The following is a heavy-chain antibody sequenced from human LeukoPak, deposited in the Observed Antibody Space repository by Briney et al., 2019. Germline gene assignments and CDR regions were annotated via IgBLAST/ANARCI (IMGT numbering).Heavy chain of an antibody. CDR2: ISYDGSNK. CDR3: AKEAGAYSGNSYVEWFDP. D-gene: IGHD1-26*01. V-gene: IGHV3-30-3*01. Sequence: GGSLRLSCAASGFTFSSYAMHWVRQAPGKGLEWVAVISYDGSNKYYADPVKGRFTISRDNAKNSLYLQMNALRAEDTAVYYCAKEAGAYSGNSYVEWFDPWGQGTLVTVSS. J-gene: IGHJ5*02. CDR1: GFTFSSYA.